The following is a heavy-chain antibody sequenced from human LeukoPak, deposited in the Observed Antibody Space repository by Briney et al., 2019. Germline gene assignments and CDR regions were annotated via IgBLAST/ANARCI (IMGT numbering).Heavy chain of an antibody. D-gene: IGHD3-3*01. Sequence: GGSLRLSCAASGFTFSSYGMHWVRQAPGKGLEWVAVAYDDGDSRYYADSVKGRFTISRDNSRNTLYLQMSSLGAEDTAVYYCATDRGWRTSGYYLYYFEYWGQGTLVTYSS. CDR1: GFTFSSYG. CDR3: ATDRGWRTSGYYLYYFEY. CDR2: AYDDGDSR. V-gene: IGHV3-33*01. J-gene: IGHJ4*02.